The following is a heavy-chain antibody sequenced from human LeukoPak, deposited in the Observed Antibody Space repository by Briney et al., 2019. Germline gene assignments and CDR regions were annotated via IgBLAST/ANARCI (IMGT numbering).Heavy chain of an antibody. CDR2: INQDGTEK. J-gene: IGHJ4*02. CDR3: AKVAKYYYGPETYYFFEQ. CDR1: EFTFSNYW. V-gene: IGHV3-7*01. Sequence: AGGSLRLSCVTSEFTFSNYWMSWVRQAPGKGLEWVANINQDGTEKYYVDSVKGRFTISRDYAKNSLYLQMNSLRVEDTAVYYCAKVAKYYYGPETYYFFEQWGQGTPVTASS. D-gene: IGHD3-10*01.